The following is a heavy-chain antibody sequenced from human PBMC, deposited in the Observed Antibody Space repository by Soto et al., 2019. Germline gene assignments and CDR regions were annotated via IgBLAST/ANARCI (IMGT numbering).Heavy chain of an antibody. CDR3: ARESSSATYYYYYGMDV. D-gene: IGHD6-6*01. Sequence: PGESLRISCRGSGYRFASYGGGWVRQMPGKGLEWMGIIYPGDSDTRYSPSFQGQVTISADKSISTAYLQWSSLKASDTAMYYCARESSSATYYYYYGMDVWGQGTTVTVS. J-gene: IGHJ6*02. CDR1: GYRFASYG. CDR2: IYPGDSDT. V-gene: IGHV5-51*01.